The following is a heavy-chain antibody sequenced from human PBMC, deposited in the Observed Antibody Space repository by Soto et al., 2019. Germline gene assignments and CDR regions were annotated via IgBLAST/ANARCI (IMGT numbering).Heavy chain of an antibody. CDR2: AQPGHSDT. D-gene: IGHD6-13*01. CDR3: ARHGSSSSWYPDH. Sequence: PGESLKISCQASGYRFSSFWIGWVRQMPGKGLEWMGIAQPGHSDTRYSPSFQGHVTISADESTNTAYLQWSSLRASDTAMYFCARHGSSSSWYPDHWGQGTLVTVSS. CDR1: GYRFSSFW. J-gene: IGHJ4*02. V-gene: IGHV5-51*01.